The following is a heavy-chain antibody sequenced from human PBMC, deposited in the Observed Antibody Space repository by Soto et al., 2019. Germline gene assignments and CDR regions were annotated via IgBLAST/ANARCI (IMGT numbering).Heavy chain of an antibody. CDR1: GGSISSYY. J-gene: IGHJ6*02. V-gene: IGHV4-4*07. CDR2: IYTSGST. CDR3: ARDRGSSSRLNYYYYYGMDV. Sequence: SETLSLTCTVSGGSISSYYWSWIRQPAGKGLEWIGRIYTSGSTNYNPSLKSRVTMSVDTSRNQFSLKLSSVTAADTAVYYCARDRGSSSRLNYYYYYGMDVWGQGTTVTVSS. D-gene: IGHD6-6*01.